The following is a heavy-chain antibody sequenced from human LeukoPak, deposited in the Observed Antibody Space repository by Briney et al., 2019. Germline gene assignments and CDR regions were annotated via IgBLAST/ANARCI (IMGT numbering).Heavy chain of an antibody. CDR1: GGSISSSNYF. CDR3: AKALNWNYRADFDY. Sequence: SETLSLTCTVSGGSISSSNYFWAWIRQPPGKGLEWIGIIYYSGNTHYSLSLKSRVTISIDTSNNQFSLRLSSVTAADTAVYYCAKALNWNYRADFDYWGQGILVTVSS. V-gene: IGHV4-39*01. J-gene: IGHJ4*02. D-gene: IGHD1-7*01. CDR2: IYYSGNT.